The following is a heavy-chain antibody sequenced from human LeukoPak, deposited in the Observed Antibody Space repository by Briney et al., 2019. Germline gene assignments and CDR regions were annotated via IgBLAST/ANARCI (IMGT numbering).Heavy chain of an antibody. D-gene: IGHD6-19*01. CDR3: ARGGKWSSGWYRDYYFDY. J-gene: IGHJ4*02. V-gene: IGHV4-59*01. CDR2: IYYSGST. CDR1: GGSISSYY. Sequence: PSETLSLTCTVSGGSISSYYWSWVRQPPGKGLEWVGYIYYSGSTNYNPSPKSRGTISVETSKKQFSLKLSSVTAADTAVYYCARGGKWSSGWYRDYYFDYWGQGTLVTVSS.